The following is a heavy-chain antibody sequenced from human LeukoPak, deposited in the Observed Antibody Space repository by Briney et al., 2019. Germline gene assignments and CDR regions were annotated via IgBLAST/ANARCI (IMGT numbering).Heavy chain of an antibody. CDR2: ISYDGSNK. J-gene: IGHJ6*03. CDR3: AKEVSDYVTYYYMDV. CDR1: GFTFSSYA. V-gene: IGHV3-30*18. Sequence: GGSLRLSCAASGFTFSSYAMSWVRQAPGKGPEWVAVISYDGSNKYYADSVKGRFTISRDNSKNTLYLQMNNLTTEDTAVYYCAKEVSDYVTYYYMDVWGKGTTVTVSS. D-gene: IGHD4-17*01.